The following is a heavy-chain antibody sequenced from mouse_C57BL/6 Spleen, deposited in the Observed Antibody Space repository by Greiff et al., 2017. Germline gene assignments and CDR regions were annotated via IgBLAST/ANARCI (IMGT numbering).Heavy chain of an antibody. V-gene: IGHV1-82*01. J-gene: IGHJ4*01. CDR2: IYPGDGDT. Sequence: VQLQQSGPELVKPGASVKISCKASGYAFSSSWMNWVKQRPGKGLEWIGRIYPGDGDTNYNGKFKGNATLTADKSSSTAYMQLSSLTSEDSAVYFCRIYYDYDDAMDYWGQGTSVTVSA. CDR1: GYAFSSSW. CDR3: RIYYDYDDAMDY. D-gene: IGHD2-4*01.